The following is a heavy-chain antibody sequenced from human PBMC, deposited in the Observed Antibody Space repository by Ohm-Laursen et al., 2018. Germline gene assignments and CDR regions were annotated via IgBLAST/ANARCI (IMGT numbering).Heavy chain of an antibody. CDR1: GASISSYY. J-gene: IGHJ4*02. CDR2: IHYSGTT. Sequence: SETLSLTCSVSGASISSYYWTWIRQPPGKGLEYISWIHYSGTTNYNPSLRSRVTISVDTSKNQISLKGRSVTAADTAVYYCAGNRLGSSFDNWGQGTVVTVSP. CDR3: AGNRLGSSFDN. D-gene: IGHD1-26*01. V-gene: IGHV4-59*08.